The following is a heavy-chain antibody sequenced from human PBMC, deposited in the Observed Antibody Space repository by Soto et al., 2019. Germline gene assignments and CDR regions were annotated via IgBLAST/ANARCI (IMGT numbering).Heavy chain of an antibody. Sequence: QVQLVESGGGVVQPGRSLRLSCADSGFTFSSYGMHWVRQAPGKGLEWVAVISYDGSKKYYADPVKGRFTISRDNSTNALYLQMNSLRAEATAVYYSAKLRFLEWLSLEPQHRGIDYWGQGTLVTVSS. CDR3: AKLRFLEWLSLEPQHRGIDY. D-gene: IGHD3-3*01. CDR2: ISYDGSKK. V-gene: IGHV3-30*18. J-gene: IGHJ4*02. CDR1: GFTFSSYG.